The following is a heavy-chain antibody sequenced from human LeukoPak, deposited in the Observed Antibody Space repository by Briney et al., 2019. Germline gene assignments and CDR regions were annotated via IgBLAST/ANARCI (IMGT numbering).Heavy chain of an antibody. Sequence: SVKVSCKASGGTFSSYAISWVRQAPGQGLEWMGGIIPIFGTANYAQKFQGRVTITTDESTSTAYMELSSLRSEDTAVYYCARDSPSSGALPWFGELGYWGQGTLVTVSS. CDR1: GGTFSSYA. J-gene: IGHJ4*02. CDR2: IIPIFGTA. V-gene: IGHV1-69*05. CDR3: ARDSPSSGALPWFGELGY. D-gene: IGHD3-10*01.